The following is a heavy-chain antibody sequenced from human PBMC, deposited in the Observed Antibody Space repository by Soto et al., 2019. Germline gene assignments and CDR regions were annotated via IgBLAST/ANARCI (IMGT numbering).Heavy chain of an antibody. D-gene: IGHD3-16*02. J-gene: IGHJ4*01. CDR2: IRAYNGNK. Sequence: SVHVYCQASRYTFTRYGISWVRHAPGQGLGWMGCIRAYNGNKNDAKKLQGRVTMPTDKYTSKAETELRSLRAHDPAVHYCAICRLGELSLWEEHWGQGTLETVS. CDR1: RYTFTRYG. CDR3: AICRLGELSLWEEH. V-gene: IGHV1-18*04.